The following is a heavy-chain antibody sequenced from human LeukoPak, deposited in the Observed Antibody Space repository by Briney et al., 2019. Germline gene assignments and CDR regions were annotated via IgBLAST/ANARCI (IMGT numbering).Heavy chain of an antibody. D-gene: IGHD3-3*01. J-gene: IGHJ5*02. CDR3: ARTVRSGYDFWSGSLSFDP. Sequence: SETLSLTCTVSGGSISSYYWSWIRRPPGKGLEWIGYIYYSGSTNYNPSLKSRVTISVDTSKNQFSLKLSSVTAADTAVYYCARTVRSGYDFWSGSLSFDPWGQGTLVTVSS. CDR1: GGSISSYY. V-gene: IGHV4-59*08. CDR2: IYYSGST.